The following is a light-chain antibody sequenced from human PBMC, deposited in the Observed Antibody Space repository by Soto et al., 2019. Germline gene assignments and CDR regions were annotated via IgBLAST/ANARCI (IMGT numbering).Light chain of an antibody. CDR2: AAS. CDR1: QSVSSSY. J-gene: IGKJ2*01. V-gene: IGKV3-20*01. Sequence: EIVLTQSPGTLSLSPGERATLSCRATQSVSSSYLAWYQQKPGQAPRHLIYAASNRATGIPDRFSGSGSGTDFTLTISRLEPEDSAVYYCQQYGSSPFTFGQGTKLEIK. CDR3: QQYGSSPFT.